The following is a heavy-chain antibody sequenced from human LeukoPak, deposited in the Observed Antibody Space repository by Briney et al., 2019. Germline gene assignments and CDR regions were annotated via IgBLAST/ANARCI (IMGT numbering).Heavy chain of an antibody. V-gene: IGHV4-38-2*01. D-gene: IGHD1-1*01. CDR1: GSSISSGYY. CDR3: ARSWNFGRAVEAFDI. Sequence: PSETLSLTFAVSGSSISSGYYWGWIRQPPGKGLEWIGSKHRGGSTYYNPSLESRVTISIDTSMNQFSLRLSSVTAADTTDTAVYYCARSWNFGRAVEAFDIWGQGIMVTVSS. CDR2: KHRGGST. J-gene: IGHJ3*02.